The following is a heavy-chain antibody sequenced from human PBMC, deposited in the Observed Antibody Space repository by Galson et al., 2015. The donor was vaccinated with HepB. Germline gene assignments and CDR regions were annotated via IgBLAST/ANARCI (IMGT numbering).Heavy chain of an antibody. Sequence: SLRLSCAASGFTFSSHAMHWVRQAPGKGLEYVSAISTDGGSTYYANSVKGRFTISRDNSKNTLYLQMGSLRTEDMAVYYCARSVGGGTYYFDYWGQGTLVTASS. CDR2: ISTDGGST. CDR3: ARSVGGGTYYFDY. V-gene: IGHV3-64*01. CDR1: GFTFSSHA. J-gene: IGHJ4*02. D-gene: IGHD2-15*01.